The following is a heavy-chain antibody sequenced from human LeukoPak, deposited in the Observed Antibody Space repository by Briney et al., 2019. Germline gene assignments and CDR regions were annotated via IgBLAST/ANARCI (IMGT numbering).Heavy chain of an antibody. CDR2: IIPIFGTA. CDR3: AGDYDILTGYYPPLY. Sequence: SVKVSCKASGGTFSSYAISWVRQAPGQGLEWMGGIIPIFGTANYAQKFQGRVTITADKSTSTAYMELSSLRSEDTAVYYCAGDYDILTGYYPPLYWGQGTLVTVSS. V-gene: IGHV1-69*06. J-gene: IGHJ4*02. D-gene: IGHD3-9*01. CDR1: GGTFSSYA.